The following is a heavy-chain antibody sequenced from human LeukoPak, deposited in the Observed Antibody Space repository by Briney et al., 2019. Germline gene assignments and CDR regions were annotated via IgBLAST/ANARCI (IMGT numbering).Heavy chain of an antibody. D-gene: IGHD2-15*01. CDR2: TYYRSKWYN. V-gene: IGHV6-1*01. Sequence: SQTLSLTCVISGDSVSSNSVAWNWIRQSPSRGLEWLGRTYYRSKWYNDYAVSVKSRITINPDTSKNQFSLQLNSVTPEDTAVYYCARGTGGSVGTFDYWGQGTLVTVSS. J-gene: IGHJ4*02. CDR1: GDSVSSNSVA. CDR3: ARGTGGSVGTFDY.